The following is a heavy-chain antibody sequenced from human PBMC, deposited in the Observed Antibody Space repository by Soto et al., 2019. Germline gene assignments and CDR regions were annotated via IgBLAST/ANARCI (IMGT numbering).Heavy chain of an antibody. D-gene: IGHD5-12*01. CDR1: GGSISTTYW. CDR3: ARNAAYDLDV. CDR2: INHGTGT. J-gene: IGHJ6*02. Sequence: QVQLQESGPGLVKPSGTLSLTCAVSGGSISTTYWWSWVRQSPGKGLEWIGEINHGTGTNYNPSLNGRVTISLDKSKNQIFLRLTSVTVADTAVYYCARNAAYDLDVWGQGTTVTVSS. V-gene: IGHV4-4*02.